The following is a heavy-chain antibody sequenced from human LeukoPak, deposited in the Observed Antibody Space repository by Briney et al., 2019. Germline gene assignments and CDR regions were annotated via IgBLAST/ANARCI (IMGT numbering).Heavy chain of an antibody. J-gene: IGHJ2*01. D-gene: IGHD6-6*01. V-gene: IGHV1-2*02. CDR3: ARDLSAARGCAWL. CDR2: INPNSGGT. Sequence: GASVKVSCKASGYTFTGYYMHWVRQAPGPGLEWMGWINPNSGGTNYAQTFQGRVTMTRDTPISTACMEQSRLRSNDTAVYYCARDLSAARGCAWLWGRGTLVTVSS. CDR1: GYTFTGYY.